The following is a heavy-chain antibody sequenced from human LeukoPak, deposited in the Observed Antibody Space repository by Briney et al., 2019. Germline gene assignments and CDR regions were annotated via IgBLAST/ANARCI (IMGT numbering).Heavy chain of an antibody. J-gene: IGHJ4*02. CDR1: GGSISSSSDY. D-gene: IGHD6-19*01. Sequence: SETLSLTCTVSGGSISSSSDYWAWIRQPPGKGLEWIGSIYYSGSTNHNPSLKSRVTISVDTSKNQFSLKLRSVTAADTAVYYYARHMYSSGWYGDYWGQGTLVTVSS. CDR3: ARHMYSSGWYGDY. CDR2: IYYSGST. V-gene: IGHV4-39*01.